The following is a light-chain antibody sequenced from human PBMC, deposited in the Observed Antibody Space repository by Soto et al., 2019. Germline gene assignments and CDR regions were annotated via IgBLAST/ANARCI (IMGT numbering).Light chain of an antibody. Sequence: QSALTQPASVSGSPGQSITISCTGNSSDVGDNNYVSWYQQHPGKAPKLMIYDVTHRPSGISNRFSGSKSGNTASLTISGLQAEDEADYYCSSYTSSSTLYVFGTGTKVTVL. V-gene: IGLV2-14*01. CDR1: SSDVGDNNY. CDR2: DVT. CDR3: SSYTSSSTLYV. J-gene: IGLJ1*01.